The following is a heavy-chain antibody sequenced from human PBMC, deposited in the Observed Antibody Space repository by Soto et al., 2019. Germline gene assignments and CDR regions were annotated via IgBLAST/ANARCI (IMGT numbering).Heavy chain of an antibody. Sequence: GGSLRLSCAASGFNFNSYTINWVRQAPGKRLEWLSSISSSGYIFSTDSVRGRFTISRDNAKNSVYLQMNSLRADDTAVYYCAREADFASSGYVLDYWGQGTLVTVSS. J-gene: IGHJ4*02. CDR1: GFNFNSYT. CDR2: ISSSGYI. CDR3: AREADFASSGYVLDY. D-gene: IGHD3-22*01. V-gene: IGHV3-21*01.